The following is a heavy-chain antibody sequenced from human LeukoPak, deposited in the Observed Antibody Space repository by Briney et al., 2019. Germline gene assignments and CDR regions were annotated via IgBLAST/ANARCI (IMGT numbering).Heavy chain of an antibody. Sequence: SETLSLTCTVSGGSISSSSYYWGWIRQPPGKGLEWIGSIYYSGSTYYNPSLKSRVTISVDTSKNQFSLKLSSVTAADTAVYYCARLSSNYDEGSDYWGQGTLVTVSS. V-gene: IGHV4-39*01. CDR3: ARLSSNYDEGSDY. J-gene: IGHJ4*02. CDR2: IYYSGST. CDR1: GGSISSSSYY. D-gene: IGHD4-17*01.